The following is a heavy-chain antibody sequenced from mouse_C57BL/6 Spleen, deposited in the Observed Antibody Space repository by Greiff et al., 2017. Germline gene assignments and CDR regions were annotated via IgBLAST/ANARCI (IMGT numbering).Heavy chain of an antibody. D-gene: IGHD2-4*01. V-gene: IGHV1-42*01. CDR2: IHPSTGGT. J-gene: IGHJ1*03. Sequence: EVKLLESGPELVKPGASVKISCKASGYSFTGYYMNWVKQSPEKSLEWIGEIHPSTGGTTYNQKFKAKATLPVEKSSSTAYMQYKVLTSEDSAVYYFARMGLYYDYAWYFDVWGTGTTVTVSS. CDR1: GYSFTGYY. CDR3: ARMGLYYDYAWYFDV.